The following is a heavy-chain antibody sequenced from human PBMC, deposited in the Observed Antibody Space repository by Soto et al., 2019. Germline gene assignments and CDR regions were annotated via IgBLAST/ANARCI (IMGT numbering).Heavy chain of an antibody. CDR2: IYYSGNT. CDR3: ARDWHYYDSSGYPRVYGMDV. CDR1: GGTISPYY. D-gene: IGHD3-22*01. J-gene: IGHJ6*02. Sequence: SETLSLTCTASGGTISPYYWTWTRQPQGKGLEWIGYIYYSGNTEYNPSLKSRVTISVDTSKNQFSLKLSSVTAADTAVYYCARDWHYYDSSGYPRVYGMDVWGQGTTVTVSS. V-gene: IGHV4-59*01.